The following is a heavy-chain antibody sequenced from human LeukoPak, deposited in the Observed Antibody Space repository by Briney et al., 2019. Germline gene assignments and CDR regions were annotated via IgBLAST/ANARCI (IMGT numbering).Heavy chain of an antibody. Sequence: SSETLSLTCTVSGYSISSGSYYWSWIRQPAGKGLEWIGRIYTSGSTNYNPSLKSRVTISVDTSKNQFSLKLSSVTAADTAVYYCARGSVYGYPFDYWGQGTLVTVSS. CDR1: GYSISSGSYY. D-gene: IGHD5-18*01. J-gene: IGHJ4*02. V-gene: IGHV4-61*02. CDR3: ARGSVYGYPFDY. CDR2: IYTSGST.